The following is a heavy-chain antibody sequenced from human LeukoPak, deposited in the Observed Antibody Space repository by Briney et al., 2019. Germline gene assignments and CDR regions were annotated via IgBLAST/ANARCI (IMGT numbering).Heavy chain of an antibody. J-gene: IGHJ4*02. Sequence: SQTLSLTCTVSGGSISSGGYYWSWIRQHPGKGVEWIGYIYYSGSTYYNPSLNSRVTISVDTSKNQFSLKLSSVTAADTAVYYCARDGGSDSYGFYYFDYWGQGTLVTVSS. D-gene: IGHD5-18*01. CDR1: GGSISSGGYY. CDR3: ARDGGSDSYGFYYFDY. V-gene: IGHV4-31*03. CDR2: IYYSGST.